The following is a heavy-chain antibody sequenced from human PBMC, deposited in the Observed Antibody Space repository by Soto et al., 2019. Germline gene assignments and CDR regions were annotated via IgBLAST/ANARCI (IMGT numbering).Heavy chain of an antibody. V-gene: IGHV1-2*04. CDR2: INPNSGGT. CDR1: GYTFTGYY. CDR3: ARAPVGANLGGFGP. Sequence: ASVKVSCKASGYTFTGYYMHWVRQDPGQGLEWMGWINPNSGGTNYAQKFQGWVTMTRDTSISTAYMELSRLRSDDTAVYYCARAPVGANLGGFGPWGQGTLVTVSS. J-gene: IGHJ5*02. D-gene: IGHD1-26*01.